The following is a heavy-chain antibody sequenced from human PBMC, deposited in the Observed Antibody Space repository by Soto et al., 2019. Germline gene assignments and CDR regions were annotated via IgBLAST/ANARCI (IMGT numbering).Heavy chain of an antibody. Sequence: QVQLVQSGAEVKKPGASGKVSCKTSGYTFSTYDINWVRQAAGQGLEWMGWVQPNSGDSGYSKKFQGRLTMTRNTSSSTAYMELISLRLEDVALYYCAGGGYSSSWDFQNSGQGTLVTVSP. CDR3: AGGGYSSSWDFQN. CDR1: GYTFSTYD. V-gene: IGHV1-8*01. D-gene: IGHD3-22*01. CDR2: VQPNSGDS. J-gene: IGHJ1*01.